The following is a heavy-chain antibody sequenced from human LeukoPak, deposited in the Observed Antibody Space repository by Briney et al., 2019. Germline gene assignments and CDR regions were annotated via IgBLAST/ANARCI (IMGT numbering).Heavy chain of an antibody. J-gene: IGHJ6*02. CDR2: ITSSSCFI. D-gene: IGHD2-15*01. V-gene: IGHV3-21*01. Sequence: SGGSLRLSCAASGFTFRSHSMSWVRQAPGKGLEWVCSITSSSCFIYPAESVKGRFTISRDNAKNSLYLQMNSLRAEDTAVYYCARDMPGRDCSGGSCYGYGLDVWGQGTTVTVSS. CDR1: GFTFRSHS. CDR3: ARDMPGRDCSGGSCYGYGLDV.